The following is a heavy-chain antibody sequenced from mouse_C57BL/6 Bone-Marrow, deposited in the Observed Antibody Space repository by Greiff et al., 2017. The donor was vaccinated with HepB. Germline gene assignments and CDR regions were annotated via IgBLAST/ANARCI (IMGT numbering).Heavy chain of an antibody. Sequence: EVKLVESGGGLVQPGGSLSLSCAASGFTFTDYYMSWVRQPPGKALEWLGFIRNKANGYTTEYSASVKGRFTISRDNSQSILYLQMNALRAEDSATYYCARYYYGSSPYYFDYWGQGTTLTVSS. CDR2: IRNKANGYTT. V-gene: IGHV7-3*01. J-gene: IGHJ2*01. D-gene: IGHD1-1*01. CDR1: GFTFTDYY. CDR3: ARYYYGSSPYYFDY.